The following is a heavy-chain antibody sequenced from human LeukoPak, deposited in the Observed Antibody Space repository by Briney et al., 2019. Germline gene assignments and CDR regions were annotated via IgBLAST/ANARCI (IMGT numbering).Heavy chain of an antibody. J-gene: IGHJ4*02. CDR1: GYSISSGYY. V-gene: IGHV4-38-2*01. CDR2: IYHSGST. Sequence: SETLSLTCAVSGYSISSGYYWGWIRQLPGKGLEWIGSIYHSGSTYYNPSLKSRVTISVDTSKNQFSLKLSSVTAADTAVYYCARHGRGAIDHFDYWGQGTLVTVSS. D-gene: IGHD3-16*02. CDR3: ARHGRGAIDHFDY.